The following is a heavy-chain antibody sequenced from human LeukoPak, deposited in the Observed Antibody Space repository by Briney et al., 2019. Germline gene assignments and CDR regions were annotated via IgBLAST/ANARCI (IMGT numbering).Heavy chain of an antibody. CDR1: GFTVSSKY. CDR2: IHSGGST. V-gene: IGHV3-53*01. Sequence: GGPLRLSCAASGFTVSSKYMNRVRQAPGKGLEWVSVIHSGGSTYYEDSVKGRFTISRDNSKNTLYLQMNSLRAEDTAVYYCARGHPDYYDSSGYYFGAFDIWGQGTMVTVSS. CDR3: ARGHPDYYDSSGYYFGAFDI. J-gene: IGHJ3*02. D-gene: IGHD3-22*01.